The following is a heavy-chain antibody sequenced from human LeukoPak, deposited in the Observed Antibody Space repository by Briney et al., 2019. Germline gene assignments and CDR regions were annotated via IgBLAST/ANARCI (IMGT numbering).Heavy chain of an antibody. J-gene: IGHJ4*02. V-gene: IGHV1-24*01. CDR1: GYXLTELS. D-gene: IGHD5/OR15-5a*01. Sequence: ASVKVSCKVSGYXLTELSIHWVRQAPGKGHEWLGGFDPEDGDTIYAQKFQGRVTMTEDTSTDTAYMELSSLRSEDTAVYYCATGVGVYGRVPFDSWGQGTLVTVSS. CDR3: ATGVGVYGRVPFDS. CDR2: FDPEDGDT.